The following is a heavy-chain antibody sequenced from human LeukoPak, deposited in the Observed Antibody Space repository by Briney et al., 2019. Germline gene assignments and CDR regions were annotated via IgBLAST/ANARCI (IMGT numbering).Heavy chain of an antibody. CDR2: ISAYNGNT. V-gene: IGHV1-18*01. Sequence: ASVKVSCKASGYTFTSYGISWVRQAPGQGLEWMGWISAYNGNTNYAQKLQGRVTMTTDTSTSTAYMELRSPRSDDTAVYYCARSVGLIVATIINDWGQGTLVTVSS. CDR3: ARSVGLIVATIIND. D-gene: IGHD5-12*01. J-gene: IGHJ4*02. CDR1: GYTFTSYG.